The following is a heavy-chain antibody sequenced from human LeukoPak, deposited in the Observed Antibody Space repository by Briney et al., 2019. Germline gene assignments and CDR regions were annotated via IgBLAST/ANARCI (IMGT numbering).Heavy chain of an antibody. Sequence: GGSLRLSCAASGFIFSRYWLYWVRQAPGKGLVWVSHINPDGTTTNYGDFVKGRFTISRDNAKKTLFLQMSSLRAEDTALYYCATLTHYDSRSFAFDVWGQGTMVTVPS. CDR2: INPDGTTT. CDR3: ATLTHYDSRSFAFDV. V-gene: IGHV3-74*01. CDR1: GFIFSRYW. D-gene: IGHD3-22*01. J-gene: IGHJ3*01.